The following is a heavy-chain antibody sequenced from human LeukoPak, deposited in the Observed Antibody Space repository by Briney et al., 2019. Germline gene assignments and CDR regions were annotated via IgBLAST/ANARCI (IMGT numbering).Heavy chain of an antibody. Sequence: GGSLRLSCAASGFTFSSYSTNWVRQAPGKGLEWVSSISSSSSYIYYADSVKGRFTISRDNAKNSLYLQMNSLRAEDTAVYYCAREVKDIVVVPAAHWGQGTLVTVSS. D-gene: IGHD2-2*01. V-gene: IGHV3-21*01. CDR3: AREVKDIVVVPAAH. CDR1: GFTFSSYS. CDR2: ISSSSSYI. J-gene: IGHJ4*02.